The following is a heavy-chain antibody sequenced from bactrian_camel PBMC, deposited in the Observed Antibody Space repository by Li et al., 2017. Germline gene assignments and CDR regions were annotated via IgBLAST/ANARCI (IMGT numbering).Heavy chain of an antibody. J-gene: IGHJ6*01. CDR3: AAAPNYVCYSNSLRVADFGY. CDR2: VTLGSGGNT. V-gene: IGHV3S1*01. CDR1: GLGSRKYY. D-gene: IGHD5*01. Sequence: HVQLVESGGGSVQAGGSLRLSCAASGLGSRKYYMGWFRQVPGKERDGIAYVTLGSGGNTYYAESWKGRFTISQDNAENIVYLQMNSLKFEDTGLYYCAAAPNYVCYSNSLRVADFGYWGQGTQVTVS.